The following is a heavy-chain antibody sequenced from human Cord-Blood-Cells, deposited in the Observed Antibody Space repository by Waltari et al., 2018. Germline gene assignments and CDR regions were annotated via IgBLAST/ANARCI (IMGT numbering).Heavy chain of an antibody. CDR1: GFTFSSYA. Sequence: EVQLLESGGGLVQLGGSLSLSCAASGFTFSSYAMSWVRQAPGKGVEWVSAISGSGGSTYYADSVKGRFTISRDNSKNTLYLQMNSLRAEDTAVYYCAKSPQLVQALFDYWGQGTLVTVSS. CDR2: ISGSGGST. D-gene: IGHD6-6*01. CDR3: AKSPQLVQALFDY. J-gene: IGHJ4*02. V-gene: IGHV3-23*01.